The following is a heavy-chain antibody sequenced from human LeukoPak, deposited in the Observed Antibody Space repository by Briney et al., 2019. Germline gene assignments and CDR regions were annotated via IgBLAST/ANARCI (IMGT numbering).Heavy chain of an antibody. CDR2: INSDGSST. CDR3: ARDQYSYGYASVYYMDV. D-gene: IGHD5-18*01. J-gene: IGHJ6*03. CDR1: GFTFSSYW. V-gene: IGHV3-74*01. Sequence: QPGGSLRLSCAASGFTFSSYWMHWVRQAPGKGLVWVSRINSDGSSTSYADSVKGRFTISRDNAKNTLYLQMNSLRAEDTAVYYCARDQYSYGYASVYYMDVWGKGTTVTVSS.